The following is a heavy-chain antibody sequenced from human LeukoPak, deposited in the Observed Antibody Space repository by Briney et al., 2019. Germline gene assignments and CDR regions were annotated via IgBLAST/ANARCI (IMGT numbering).Heavy chain of an antibody. J-gene: IGHJ3*02. CDR2: ISAYNGNT. CDR1: GYTFTSYG. D-gene: IGHD6-13*01. Sequence: GASVKVSCKASGYTFTSYGISWVRQAPGQGLEWMGWISAYNGNTNYAQKLQGRVTMTTDTSTSTAYMELRSLRSDDTAVYYCAREDSSSWYDAFDIWGQGTMVTVSS. V-gene: IGHV1-18*01. CDR3: AREDSSSWYDAFDI.